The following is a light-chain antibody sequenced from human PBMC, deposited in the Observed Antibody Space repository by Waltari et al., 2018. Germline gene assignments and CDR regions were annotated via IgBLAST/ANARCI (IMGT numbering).Light chain of an antibody. CDR3: ASWDDSHYV. CDR1: NANLGSNY. Sequence: QSVLTQPPSASETPGQRVTISCSGSNANLGSNYLYWYQQLPGTAPKLLIYRNNQRPPGVPDRFSASKSGTSASLAIDGLRSEDEAIYYCASWDDSHYVFGPGTQVTVL. J-gene: IGLJ1*01. CDR2: RNN. V-gene: IGLV1-47*01.